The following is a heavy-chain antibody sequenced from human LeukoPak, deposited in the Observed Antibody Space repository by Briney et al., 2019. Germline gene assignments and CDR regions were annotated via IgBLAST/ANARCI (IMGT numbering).Heavy chain of an antibody. D-gene: IGHD2-2*02. Sequence: ASVKVSCKASGYTFTSYGISWVRQAPGQGLEWMGWISAYNGNTNYAQKLQGRVTMTTDTSTSTAYMELRSLRSEDTAVYYCAKPQYRAEYFQHWGQGTLVTVSS. J-gene: IGHJ1*01. V-gene: IGHV1-18*01. CDR2: ISAYNGNT. CDR3: AKPQYRAEYFQH. CDR1: GYTFTSYG.